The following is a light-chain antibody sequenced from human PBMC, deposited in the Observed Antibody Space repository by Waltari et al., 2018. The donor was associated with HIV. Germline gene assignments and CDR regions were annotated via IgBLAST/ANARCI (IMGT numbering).Light chain of an antibody. V-gene: IGLV1-51*01. CDR1: SSTIGKNS. CDR2: DNN. J-gene: IGLJ1*01. CDR3: GTWDSSLSGGV. Sequence: QSVLTQPPSVSAAPGPKVTISCSGSSSTIGKNSVSWYQHLPGTAPKLLIYDNNKRPSGIPDRFSGSKSGTSATLGITGLQTGDEADYYCGTWDSSLSGGVFGTGTKVTVL.